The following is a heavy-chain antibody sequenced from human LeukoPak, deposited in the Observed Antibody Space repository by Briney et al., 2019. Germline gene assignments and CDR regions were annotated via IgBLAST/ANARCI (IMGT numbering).Heavy chain of an antibody. CDR1: GGSISSYY. J-gene: IGHJ3*02. Sequence: SETLSLTCTVSGGSISSYYWSWIRQPPGKGLEWIGYIYYSGSTDYNPSLKSRVTMSVDTSKNQFSLKLSSVTAADTAVYYCARDGLGPYCGGDCFSHDAFDIWGQGTMVTVSS. D-gene: IGHD2-21*01. V-gene: IGHV4-59*12. CDR3: ARDGLGPYCGGDCFSHDAFDI. CDR2: IYYSGST.